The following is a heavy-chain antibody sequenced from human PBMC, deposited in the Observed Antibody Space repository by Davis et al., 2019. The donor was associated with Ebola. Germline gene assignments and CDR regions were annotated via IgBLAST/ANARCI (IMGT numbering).Heavy chain of an antibody. Sequence: PGGSLRLSCAASGFTFSSYAMSWVRQAPGKGLEWVSAISGSGGSTYYADSVKGRFTISRDNSKNTLYLQMNSLRAEDTAVYYCAKMVLSSIAARRYYGMDVWGQGTTVTVSS. CDR3: AKMVLSSIAARRYYGMDV. CDR1: GFTFSSYA. D-gene: IGHD6-6*01. J-gene: IGHJ6*02. CDR2: ISGSGGST. V-gene: IGHV3-23*01.